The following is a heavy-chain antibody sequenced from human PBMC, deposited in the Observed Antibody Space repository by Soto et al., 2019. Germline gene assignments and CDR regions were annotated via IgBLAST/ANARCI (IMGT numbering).Heavy chain of an antibody. V-gene: IGHV4-34*01. J-gene: IGHJ5*02. D-gene: IGHD2-2*01. CDR3: ARAPLYCSSTSCQNTINWFDP. Sequence: QVQLQQWGAGLLKPSETLSLTCAVYGGSFSGYYWSWIRQPPGKGLEWIGEINHSGSTNYNPSLKSRVTISVDTSKHQFSLKLSSVTAADTAVYYCARAPLYCSSTSCQNTINWFDPWGQGTLVTVSS. CDR2: INHSGST. CDR1: GGSFSGYY.